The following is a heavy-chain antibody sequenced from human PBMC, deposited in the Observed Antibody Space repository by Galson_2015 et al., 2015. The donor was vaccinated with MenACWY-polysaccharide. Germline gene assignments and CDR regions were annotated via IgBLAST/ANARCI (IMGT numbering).Heavy chain of an antibody. CDR1: GFAFSGSA. CDR3: TRPSSVDTAMAFDY. D-gene: IGHD5-18*01. CDR2: IRSNSNRDAT. J-gene: IGHJ4*02. Sequence: SLRLSCAASGFAFSGSAIHWVRQASGQGLEWIGRIRSNSNRDATAYASSVKGRFTLSRDDSKNTAYLQTNSLKAEDTAVYFCTRPSSVDTAMAFDYWGLGTLVTVSS. V-gene: IGHV3-73*01.